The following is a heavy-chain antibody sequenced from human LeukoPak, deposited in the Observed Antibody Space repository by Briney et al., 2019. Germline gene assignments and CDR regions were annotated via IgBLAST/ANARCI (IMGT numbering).Heavy chain of an antibody. V-gene: IGHV3-9*01. Sequence: GRSLRLSCAASGFTFDDYAMHWVRQAPGKGLEWVSGISWNSGSIGYADSVKGRFTISRDNAKNSLYLQMNSLRAEDTALYYCAKDIVPDGSGSYYNEDYYYYMDVWGKGTTVTASS. J-gene: IGHJ6*03. CDR2: ISWNSGSI. D-gene: IGHD3-10*01. CDR3: AKDIVPDGSGSYYNEDYYYYMDV. CDR1: GFTFDDYA.